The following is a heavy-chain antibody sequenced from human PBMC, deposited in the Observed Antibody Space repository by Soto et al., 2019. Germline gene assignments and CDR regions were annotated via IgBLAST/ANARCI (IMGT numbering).Heavy chain of an antibody. Sequence: EMQLLESGGGLVQPGGSLRLSCAASGFTFSNYAMTWVRQAPGKGLEWVSGISGSGGTTFYAGSVKGRFAISRDNSKNTLYLHVNSLRAEDTAVYYCALRYCSRTACPPLNSYFYMDVWGKGTTVTVSS. J-gene: IGHJ6*03. D-gene: IGHD2-2*01. V-gene: IGHV3-23*01. CDR1: GFTFSNYA. CDR3: ALRYCSRTACPPLNSYFYMDV. CDR2: ISGSGGTT.